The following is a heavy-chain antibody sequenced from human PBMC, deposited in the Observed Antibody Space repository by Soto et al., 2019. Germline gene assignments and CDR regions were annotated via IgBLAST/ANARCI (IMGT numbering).Heavy chain of an antibody. CDR1: GYTFTSYV. Sequence: ASVKVSCKASGYTFTSYVISWVRQAPGQGLEWMGWISAYNGNTNYAQKLQGRVTMTTDTSTSTAYMELRSLRSDDTAVYYCARSSGTTSLSIHYYYMDVWGKGTTVTVSS. D-gene: IGHD1-1*01. V-gene: IGHV1-18*01. J-gene: IGHJ6*03. CDR2: ISAYNGNT. CDR3: ARSSGTTSLSIHYYYMDV.